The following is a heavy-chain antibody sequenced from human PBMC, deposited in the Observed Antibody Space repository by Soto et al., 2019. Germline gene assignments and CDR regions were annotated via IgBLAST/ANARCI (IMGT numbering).Heavy chain of an antibody. Sequence: ASVKVSCQASGYTFTGYYMHWVRPAPGQGLEWMGWINPNSGGTNYAQKFQGRVTMTRDTSISTAYMEVSRLRSDDTAVYYCARSGYSYGRFDYWGQGTLVTVSS. CDR2: INPNSGGT. CDR3: ARSGYSYGRFDY. CDR1: GYTFTGYY. V-gene: IGHV1-2*02. D-gene: IGHD5-18*01. J-gene: IGHJ4*02.